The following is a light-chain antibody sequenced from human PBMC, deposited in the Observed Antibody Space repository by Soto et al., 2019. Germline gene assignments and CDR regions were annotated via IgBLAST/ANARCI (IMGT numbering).Light chain of an antibody. CDR3: QQYDSSRT. V-gene: IGKV3-20*01. CDR1: QSVSSTF. Sequence: EIVLTQSPDTLSLSPGERATLSCRASQSVSSTFLAWYQQKPGQAPRVLIYGSSVRAAGIPDRFSGSGSATDFTLTISRLEPEDFAVYYCQQYDSSRTFGQGTNVDMK. J-gene: IGKJ1*01. CDR2: GSS.